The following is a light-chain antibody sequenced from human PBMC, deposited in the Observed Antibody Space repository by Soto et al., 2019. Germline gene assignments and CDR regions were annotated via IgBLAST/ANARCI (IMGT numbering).Light chain of an antibody. Sequence: QSALTQPPSASGSPGQSVTISCTGTSSDVGGYNYDSWYQQHPGKAPKLILYEVSKRPSGVPDRFSGSKSGNTASLTVSGLQAEDEADYYCSSYAGSNNVVFGGGTKLTVL. CDR3: SSYAGSNNVV. V-gene: IGLV2-8*01. CDR1: SSDVGGYNY. CDR2: EVS. J-gene: IGLJ2*01.